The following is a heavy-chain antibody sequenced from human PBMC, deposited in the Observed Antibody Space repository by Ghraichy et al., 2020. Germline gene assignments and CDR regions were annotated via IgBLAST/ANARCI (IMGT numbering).Heavy chain of an antibody. J-gene: IGHJ1*01. V-gene: IGHV4-39*01. CDR1: GGSISSSSYY. D-gene: IGHD3-3*01. CDR2: IYYSGST. Sequence: SETLSLTCTVSGGSISSSSYYWGWIRQPPGKGLEWIGSIYYSGSTYYNPSLKSRVTISVDTSKNQFSLKLSSVTAADTAVYYCARPKLYDFWSDGGYFQHWGQGTLVTVSS. CDR3: ARPKLYDFWSDGGYFQH.